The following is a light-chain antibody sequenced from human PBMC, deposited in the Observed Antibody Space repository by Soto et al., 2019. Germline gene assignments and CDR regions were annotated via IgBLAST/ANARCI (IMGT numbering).Light chain of an antibody. CDR2: DVS. J-gene: IGLJ1*01. Sequence: QSALTQPASVSGSPGQSITISCTGTSSDVGGYNYVSWYQQHPGKAPKLMIYDVSNRPSGVSNRFSGSKSGNTASLTISGLQAEDESYYYCSSYTSNSPPLYVFGPGTKLPVL. CDR1: SSDVGGYNY. V-gene: IGLV2-14*01. CDR3: SSYTSNSPPLYV.